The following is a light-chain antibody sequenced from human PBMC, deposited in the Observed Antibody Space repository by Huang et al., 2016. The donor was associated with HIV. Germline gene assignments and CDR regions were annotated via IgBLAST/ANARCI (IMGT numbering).Light chain of an antibody. J-gene: IGKJ2*01. CDR3: QQSYSTPFYT. Sequence: DIQMTQSPSSLSASVGDRVTITCRASQSISSYLNWYQQKPGKAPKLRIYAASSLQSGVPSRFSGSGSGTDFTLTISSLQPEDFATYYCQQSYSTPFYTFGQGTKLEIK. V-gene: IGKV1-39*01. CDR2: AAS. CDR1: QSISSY.